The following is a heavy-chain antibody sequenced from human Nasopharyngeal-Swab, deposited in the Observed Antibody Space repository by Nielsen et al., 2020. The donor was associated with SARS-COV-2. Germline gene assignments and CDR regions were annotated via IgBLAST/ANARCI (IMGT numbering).Heavy chain of an antibody. Sequence: WIRQPPGKGLEWVALISYDDSYSYYADSMKGRFTISRDNSKNTLYLQVDSLRTDDTAVYYCAKDVLSSGWWGFDPWGQGTQVTVSS. CDR2: ISYDDSYS. CDR3: AKDVLSSGWWGFDP. D-gene: IGHD6-19*01. J-gene: IGHJ5*02. V-gene: IGHV3-30*18.